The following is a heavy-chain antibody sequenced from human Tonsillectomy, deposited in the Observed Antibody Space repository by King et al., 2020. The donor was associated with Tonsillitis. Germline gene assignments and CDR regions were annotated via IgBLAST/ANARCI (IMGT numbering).Heavy chain of an antibody. J-gene: IGHJ4*02. V-gene: IGHV1-69*12. Sequence: QLVQSGAEVKKPGSSVKGSCKSSGGAPRSFAISWVRQAPGQGLEWMGVILPLFGTSNYAQKFQGRVTITADESTSTAYMERRSLRSDDTAVYFCAREDVAGGDYWGQGTLVTVSS. D-gene: IGHD6-19*01. CDR1: GGAPRSFA. CDR2: ILPLFGTS. CDR3: AREDVAGGDY.